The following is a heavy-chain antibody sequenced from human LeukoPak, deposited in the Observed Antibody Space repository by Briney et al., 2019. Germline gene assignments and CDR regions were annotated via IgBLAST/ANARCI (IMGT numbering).Heavy chain of an antibody. CDR2: IIPIFGTA. J-gene: IGHJ6*03. D-gene: IGHD3-3*01. Sequence: SVKVSCKASGGTFSSYAISWVRQAPGQGLEWMGGIIPIFGTANYAQKFQGRVTITTDESTSTAYMELSSLRSEDTAVYYCASGAIFGVVISGEYYYYMDVWGKGPTVTVSS. CDR3: ASGAIFGVVISGEYYYYMDV. V-gene: IGHV1-69*05. CDR1: GGTFSSYA.